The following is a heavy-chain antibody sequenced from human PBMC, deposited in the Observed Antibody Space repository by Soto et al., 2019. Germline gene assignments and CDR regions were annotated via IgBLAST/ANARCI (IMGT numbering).Heavy chain of an antibody. CDR1: GCTFGDYY. D-gene: IGHD6-6*01. J-gene: IGHJ4*02. CDR2: ISGSSVYT. CDR3: ARHRRHSSSSNFDY. V-gene: IGHV3-11*06. Sequence: QVQLVESGGGLVKPGGSLRLSCAASGCTFGDYYMSWIRQAPGKGLEWVSYISGSSVYTNYADSVKGRFTISRDNAKNSLYLQMNSLRAEDTAVYYCARHRRHSSSSNFDYWGQGTLVTVSS.